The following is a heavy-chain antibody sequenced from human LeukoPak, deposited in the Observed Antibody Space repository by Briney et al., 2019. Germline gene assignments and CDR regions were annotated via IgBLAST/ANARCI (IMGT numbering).Heavy chain of an antibody. J-gene: IGHJ4*02. CDR1: GGSITVYY. D-gene: IGHD6-6*01. Sequence: SETLSLTCSVSGGSITVYYWNWIRQSPGKGLEWIGSISYSGSTNYHPSINSRVTISIATSKNRFSLKVSSVIAADTAMYYCARGGSRSYTSSTLDYWGQGTLVTVSS. CDR3: ARGGSRSYTSSTLDY. CDR2: ISYSGST. V-gene: IGHV4-59*12.